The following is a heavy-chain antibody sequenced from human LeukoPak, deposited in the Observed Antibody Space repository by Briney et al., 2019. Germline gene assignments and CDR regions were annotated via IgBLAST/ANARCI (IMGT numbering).Heavy chain of an antibody. Sequence: ASVKVSCKASGYTFTSYGISWVRQAPGQGLEWMGWISAYNGNTNYAQKLQGRVTMTTDTSTSTAYMELRSLRSDDTAVYYCARVGYTIFGVVKAFDIWGQGTMVTVSS. J-gene: IGHJ3*02. D-gene: IGHD3-3*01. CDR1: GYTFTSYG. CDR2: ISAYNGNT. CDR3: ARVGYTIFGVVKAFDI. V-gene: IGHV1-18*01.